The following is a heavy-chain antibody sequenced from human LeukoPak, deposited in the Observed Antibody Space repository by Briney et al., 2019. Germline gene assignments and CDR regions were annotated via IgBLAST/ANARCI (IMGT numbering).Heavy chain of an antibody. V-gene: IGHV1-46*01. D-gene: IGHD1-7*01. CDR2: INPSGGST. CDR3: ARDPNWNLGYYYMDV. CDR1: GYTFTSYY. J-gene: IGHJ6*03. Sequence: GASVKVSCKASGYTFTSYYMHWVRQAPGQGLEWMGIINPSGGSTTYAQKFQGRVTMTRDMSTSTVYMELSSLRSEDTAVYYCARDPNWNLGYYYMDVWGKGTTVTVSS.